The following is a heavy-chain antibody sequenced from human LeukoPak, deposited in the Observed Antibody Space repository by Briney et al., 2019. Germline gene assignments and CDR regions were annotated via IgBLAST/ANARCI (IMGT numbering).Heavy chain of an antibody. CDR3: AREYGSGSYFDY. Sequence: PSETLSLTCTVSGGSISSYYWSWIRQPPGKGLEWIGYIYYSGSTNYNPSLKSRVTISVDTSKNQFSLKLSSVTAADTAVYYCAREYGSGSYFDYWGQGTLVTVSS. V-gene: IGHV4-59*12. J-gene: IGHJ4*02. CDR2: IYYSGST. D-gene: IGHD3-10*01. CDR1: GGSISSYY.